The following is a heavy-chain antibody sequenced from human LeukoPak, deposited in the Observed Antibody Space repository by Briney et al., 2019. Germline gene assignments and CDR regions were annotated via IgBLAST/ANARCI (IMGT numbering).Heavy chain of an antibody. D-gene: IGHD3-9*01. CDR3: ARDPSYIYDILTSYYPYYFDY. J-gene: IGHJ4*02. CDR1: GFTFSSYS. Sequence: GGSLRLSCAASGFTFSSYSMNWVRQAPGKGLEWVSSISSSSSYIYYADSVKGRFTISRDNAKNSLYLQMNSLRAEDTAVYYCARDPSYIYDILTSYYPYYFDYWGQGTLVTVSS. V-gene: IGHV3-21*01. CDR2: ISSSSSYI.